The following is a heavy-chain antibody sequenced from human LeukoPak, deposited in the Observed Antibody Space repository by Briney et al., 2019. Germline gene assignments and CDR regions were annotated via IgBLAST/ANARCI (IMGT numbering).Heavy chain of an antibody. Sequence: SETLSLTCTVSGGSISSCYWSWIRQPPGKGLEWIGNIYYSGSTNYNPSLKSRVTIPVDTSKNQFSLELRSVTAADTAVYYCARRVVDSRWYFDVWGRGTLITASS. D-gene: IGHD2-2*01. CDR1: GGSISSCY. CDR3: ARRVVDSRWYFDV. V-gene: IGHV4-59*01. J-gene: IGHJ2*01. CDR2: IYYSGST.